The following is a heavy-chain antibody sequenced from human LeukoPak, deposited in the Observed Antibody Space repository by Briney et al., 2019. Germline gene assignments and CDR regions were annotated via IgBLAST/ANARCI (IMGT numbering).Heavy chain of an antibody. D-gene: IGHD1-26*01. Sequence: PGGSLRLSCAASGFTFSSYAMSWVRQAPGKGLEWVANIKQDGSEKYYVDSVKGRFTISRDNAKNSLYLQMNSLRAEDTAVYYCASLLVGSMDYWGQGTLVTVSS. CDR2: IKQDGSEK. V-gene: IGHV3-7*01. J-gene: IGHJ4*02. CDR3: ASLLVGSMDY. CDR1: GFTFSSYA.